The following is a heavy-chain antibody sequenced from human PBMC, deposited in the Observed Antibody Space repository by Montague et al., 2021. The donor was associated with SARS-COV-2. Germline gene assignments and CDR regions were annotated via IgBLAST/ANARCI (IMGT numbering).Heavy chain of an antibody. V-gene: IGHV2-5*02. D-gene: IGHD1-26*01. CDR2: IYWDDDK. J-gene: IGHJ3*02. CDR1: GFSLSTSGVG. Sequence: PPLVKPTQTLTLTCTFSGFSLSTSGVGVGWIRQPPGKALEWLALIYWDDDKRYSPSLKSRLTITKDTSKNQVVLTMTNMDPVDTATHYCAHRRGLLLSDAFDIWGQGTMVTVSS. CDR3: AHRRGLLLSDAFDI.